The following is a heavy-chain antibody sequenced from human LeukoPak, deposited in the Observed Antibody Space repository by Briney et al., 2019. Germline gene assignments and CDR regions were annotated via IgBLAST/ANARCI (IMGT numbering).Heavy chain of an antibody. CDR3: AKSAGSRSPYPPGESPYYFDY. D-gene: IGHD3-10*01. V-gene: IGHV3-30-3*02. CDR1: GFTFSSYA. CDR2: ISYDGSNK. Sequence: QPGGSLRLSCAASGFTFSSYAMHWVRQAPGKGLEWVAVISYDGSNKYYADSVKGRFTISRDNSKNTVYLQMNSLRAEDTAVYYCAKSAGSRSPYPPGESPYYFDYWGQGTLVTVSS. J-gene: IGHJ4*02.